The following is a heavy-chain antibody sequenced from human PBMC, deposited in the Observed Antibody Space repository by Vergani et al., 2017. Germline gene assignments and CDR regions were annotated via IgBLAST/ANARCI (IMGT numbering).Heavy chain of an antibody. Sequence: QVQLVQSGAEVKKPGASVKVSCKASGYTFTSYAMNWVRQAPGQGLEWMGWINTNTGNPTYAQGFTGRFVFSLDTSVSTAYLQISSLKAEDTAVYYCARVLGGKWFGELLASYYYYGMDVWGQGTTVTVSS. CDR3: ARVLGGKWFGELLASYYYYGMDV. D-gene: IGHD3-10*01. V-gene: IGHV7-4-1*02. J-gene: IGHJ6*02. CDR2: INTNTGNP. CDR1: GYTFTSYA.